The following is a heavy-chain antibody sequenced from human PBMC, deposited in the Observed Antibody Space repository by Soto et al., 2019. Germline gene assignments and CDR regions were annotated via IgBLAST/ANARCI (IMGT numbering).Heavy chain of an antibody. CDR3: AKERITMVRGVSIGENYFDY. V-gene: IGHV3-23*01. J-gene: IGHJ4*02. D-gene: IGHD3-10*01. Sequence: EVQLLESGGGLVQPGGSLRLSCAASGFTFSSYAMSWVRQAPGKGLEWVSAISGRGGSTYYADSVKGRFPISRDNPKNTLYLPMNSLRAEDTAVYYCAKERITMVRGVSIGENYFDYWGQGTLVTVSS. CDR1: GFTFSSYA. CDR2: ISGRGGST.